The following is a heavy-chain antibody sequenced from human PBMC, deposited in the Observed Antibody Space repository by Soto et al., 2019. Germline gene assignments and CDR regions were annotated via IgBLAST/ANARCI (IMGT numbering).Heavy chain of an antibody. CDR3: ARNRYAGYDFDY. V-gene: IGHV4-4*02. CDR1: SGSITSSNW. D-gene: IGHD5-12*01. CDR2: VSHTGNT. J-gene: IGHJ4*02. Sequence: SETLSLTCAVSSGSITSSNWWSWVRQPPGKGLEWIGEVSHTGNTNYIPSLKSRVTISVDKSRNQFSLRLSSVTAADTAVYYCARNRYAGYDFDYWGQGTLVTVSS.